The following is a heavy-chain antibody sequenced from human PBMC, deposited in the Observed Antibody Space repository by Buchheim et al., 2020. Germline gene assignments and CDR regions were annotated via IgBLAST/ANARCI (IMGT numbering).Heavy chain of an antibody. CDR2: IWYDGSNK. J-gene: IGHJ4*02. CDR3: ARDAAGGYCSGGSCYDAFQVVWEPKYYFDY. D-gene: IGHD2-15*01. Sequence: QVQLVESGGGVVQPGRSLRLSCAASGFTFSSYGMHWVRQAPGKGLEWVAVIWYDGSNKYYADSVKGRFTISRDNSKNTLYLQMNSLRAEDTAVYYCARDAAGGYCSGGSCYDAFQVVWEPKYYFDYWGQGTL. CDR1: GFTFSSYG. V-gene: IGHV3-33*01.